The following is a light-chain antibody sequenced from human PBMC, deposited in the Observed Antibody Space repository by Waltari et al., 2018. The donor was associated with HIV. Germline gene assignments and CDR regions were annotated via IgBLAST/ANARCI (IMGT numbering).Light chain of an antibody. Sequence: QSALTQPASVSGSPGQSITISCTGTSSDVGAYYYVSWFHLHPGKAPKLMIYEVSNRPSGVSNRFSGSKSGNTASLTISGLQAEDEADYFCSSYTGSSTLYVFGTGTKVTVL. CDR3: SSYTGSSTLYV. J-gene: IGLJ1*01. V-gene: IGLV2-14*01. CDR1: SSDVGAYYY. CDR2: EVS.